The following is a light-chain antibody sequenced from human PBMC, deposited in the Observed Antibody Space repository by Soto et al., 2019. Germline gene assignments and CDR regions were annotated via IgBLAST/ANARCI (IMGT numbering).Light chain of an antibody. CDR1: QSVSSTS. V-gene: IGKV3-20*01. J-gene: IGKJ1*01. CDR2: GAS. CDR3: QHYYNSPPCT. Sequence: EIVLTQSPGTLSFSPGARATLSCRTSQSVSSTSLAWYQQKPGQAPRLLIYGASNRATGIPDRFSGSGSGTDFTFTISRLEPEDVAVYYCQHYYNSPPCTFGQGTKVDI.